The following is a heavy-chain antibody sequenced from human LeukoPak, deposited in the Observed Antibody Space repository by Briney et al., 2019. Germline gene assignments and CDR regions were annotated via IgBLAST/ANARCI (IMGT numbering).Heavy chain of an antibody. CDR3: ASKLRSSSGYYFDY. V-gene: IGHV3-66*01. CDR1: GFTLSHKF. CDR2: IYSGDTT. J-gene: IGHJ4*02. Sequence: PGGSLRLSCAASGFTLSHKFTSWVPQAPGKGLEWVSVIYSGDTTFYADSVRGKFTISRDNSKNTLYLQMNSLRAEDTAVYYCASKLRSSSGYYFDYGVRGSLVTVSS. D-gene: IGHD3-10*01.